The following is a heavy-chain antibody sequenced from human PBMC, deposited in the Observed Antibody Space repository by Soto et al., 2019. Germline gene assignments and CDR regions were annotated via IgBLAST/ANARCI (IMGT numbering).Heavy chain of an antibody. Sequence: SETLSLTCTVSGGSISSYYWSWIRQPPGKGLEWIGYIYYSGSTNYNPSLKSRVTISVDTSKNQFPLKLSSVTAADTAVYYCARGAYDSSGYYAFDYWGQGTLVTVS. D-gene: IGHD3-22*01. J-gene: IGHJ4*02. V-gene: IGHV4-59*01. CDR2: IYYSGST. CDR1: GGSISSYY. CDR3: ARGAYDSSGYYAFDY.